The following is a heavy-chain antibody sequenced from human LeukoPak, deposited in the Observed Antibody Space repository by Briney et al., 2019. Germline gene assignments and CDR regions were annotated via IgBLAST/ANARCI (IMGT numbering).Heavy chain of an antibody. CDR1: GGTFSSYA. V-gene: IGHV1-69*13. J-gene: IGHJ5*02. CDR2: IIPIFGTA. D-gene: IGHD3-16*02. Sequence: GASVKVSCKASGGTFSSYAISWVRQAPGQGLEWMGGIIPIFGTANYAQKFQGRVTITADESTSTAYMELSSLISEDTAVYYCARGPNYDYVWGSYRPEYNWFDPWGQGTLVTVSS. CDR3: ARGPNYDYVWGSYRPEYNWFDP.